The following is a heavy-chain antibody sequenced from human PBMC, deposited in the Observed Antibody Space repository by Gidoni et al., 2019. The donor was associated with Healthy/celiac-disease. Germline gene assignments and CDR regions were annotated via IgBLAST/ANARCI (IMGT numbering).Heavy chain of an antibody. D-gene: IGHD4-17*01. Sequence: EVQLVQSGAEVKKPGESLKISWKGSGYSFTSYWIGWVRQMPGKGLEWMGIIYPGDSDTRYSPSFQGQVTISADKSISTAYLQWSSLKASDTAMYYCARQGPKDYGDPLSFDYWGQGTLVTVSS. J-gene: IGHJ4*02. V-gene: IGHV5-51*01. CDR1: GYSFTSYW. CDR2: IYPGDSDT. CDR3: ARQGPKDYGDPLSFDY.